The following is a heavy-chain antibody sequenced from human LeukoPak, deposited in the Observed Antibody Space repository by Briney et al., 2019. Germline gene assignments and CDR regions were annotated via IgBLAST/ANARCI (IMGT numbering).Heavy chain of an antibody. J-gene: IGHJ4*02. CDR1: GYTFTGYY. CDR3: ASAFADYYDSSGYTN. CDR2: INPNSGGT. D-gene: IGHD3-22*01. Sequence: ASVKVSCKASGYTFTGYYTHWVRQAPGQGLEWMGWINPNSGGTNYAQKFQGRVTMTRDTSISTAYMELSRLRSDDTAVYYCASAFADYYDSSGYTNWGQGTLVTVSS. V-gene: IGHV1-2*02.